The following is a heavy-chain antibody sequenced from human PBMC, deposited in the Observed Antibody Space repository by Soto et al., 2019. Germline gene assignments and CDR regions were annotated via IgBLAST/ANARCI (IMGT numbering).Heavy chain of an antibody. CDR2: ISYDGSNK. V-gene: IGHV3-30-3*01. J-gene: IGHJ4*02. Sequence: QVQLVESGGGVVQPGRSLRLSCAASGFTFSSYAMHWVRQAPGKGLEWVAVISYDGSNKYYADSVKGRFTISRDNSKNTLHLQMNSLRAEDTAVYYCARGDRGAIACPFDYWGQGTLVTVSS. CDR1: GFTFSSYA. D-gene: IGHD3-10*01. CDR3: ARGDRGAIACPFDY.